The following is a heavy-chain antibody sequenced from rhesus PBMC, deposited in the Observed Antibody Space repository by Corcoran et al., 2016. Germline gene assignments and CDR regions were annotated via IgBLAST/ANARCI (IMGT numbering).Heavy chain of an antibody. D-gene: IGHD6-31*01. CDR2: INGNRGST. CDR3: ARVSSGWETTS. J-gene: IGHJ4*01. Sequence: QVQLLESGPGLVKPSENLSLPCAVSGASISNYCWNWSRKPPGKGLEWFGEINGNRGSTYYNPSLKSRVTISKDASKNHFSLKLSSVTAADTAVYYCARVSSGWETTSWGQGVLVTVSS. CDR1: GASISNYC. V-gene: IGHV4-80*01.